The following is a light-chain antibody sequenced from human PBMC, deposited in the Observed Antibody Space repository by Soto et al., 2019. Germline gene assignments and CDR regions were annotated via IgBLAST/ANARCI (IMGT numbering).Light chain of an antibody. J-gene: IGLJ2*01. CDR3: SSYSSSYTLVI. CDR1: SSDVGGYNY. CDR2: EVT. Sequence: QSALTQPASVSGSPGQSITLSCTGTSSDVGGYNYVSWYQQHPGKAPKLEIYEVTNRPSGASNRFSGSKSGNTASLTISGLQAEDEADYYCSSYSSSYTLVIFGGGTKLTVL. V-gene: IGLV2-14*01.